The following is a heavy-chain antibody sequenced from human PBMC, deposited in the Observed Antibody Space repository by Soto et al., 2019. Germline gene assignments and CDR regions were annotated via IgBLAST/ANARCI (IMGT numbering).Heavy chain of an antibody. CDR1: GYSFTSYW. CDR3: ARSLNDYVWGSYRYLYFDY. D-gene: IGHD3-16*02. V-gene: IGHV5-51*01. J-gene: IGHJ4*02. Sequence: HGESLKISCKGSGYSFTSYWIGWVRQMPGKGLEWMGIIYPGDSDTRYSPSFQGQVTISADKSISTAYLQWSSLKASDTAMYYCARSLNDYVWGSYRYLYFDYWGQGTRVTVSS. CDR2: IYPGDSDT.